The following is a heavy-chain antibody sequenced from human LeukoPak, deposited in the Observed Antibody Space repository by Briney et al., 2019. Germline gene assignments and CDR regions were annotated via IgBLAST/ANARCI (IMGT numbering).Heavy chain of an antibody. CDR2: ISAYNGNT. J-gene: IGHJ5*02. D-gene: IGHD2-2*01. Sequence: RASVKVSCKASGYTFTSYGISWVRQAPGQGLEWMGWISAYNGNTNYAQKLQGRVTMTTDTSTSTAYMELRSLRSDDTAVYYCARARVGDIVVVPAAMEAGWFDPWGQGTLVTVSS. CDR3: ARARVGDIVVVPAAMEAGWFDP. CDR1: GYTFTSYG. V-gene: IGHV1-18*01.